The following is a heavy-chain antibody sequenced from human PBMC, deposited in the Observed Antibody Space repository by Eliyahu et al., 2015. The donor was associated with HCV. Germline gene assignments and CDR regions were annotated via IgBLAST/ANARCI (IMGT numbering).Heavy chain of an antibody. CDR1: GXXIXPYY. V-gene: IGHV4-59*01. J-gene: IGHJ5*02. CDR3: SSGGGGIAVAGTGGWFDP. D-gene: IGHD6-19*01. Sequence: QVQLQESGPGLVKPSETLSLTCTXXGXXIXPYYWSWIRQSPGKGLEWIGYIXYXGSTNYNPSLKSRVTMSLDXSKNQVSLKLXSVTAADTAVYYCSSGGGGIAVAGTGGWFDPWGQGTLVTVSS. CDR2: IXYXGST.